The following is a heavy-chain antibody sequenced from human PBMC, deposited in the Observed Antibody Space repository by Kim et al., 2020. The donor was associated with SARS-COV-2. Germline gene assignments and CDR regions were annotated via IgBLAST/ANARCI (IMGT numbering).Heavy chain of an antibody. D-gene: IGHD2-2*01. Sequence: GGSLRLSCAASGFTFSSYSMNWVRQAPGKGLEWVSSISSSSSYIYYADSVKGRFTISRDNAKNSLYLQMNSLRAEDTAVYYCARYCSSTSCYSEVTNYYGMDVWGQGTTVTVSS. CDR1: GFTFSSYS. CDR3: ARYCSSTSCYSEVTNYYGMDV. CDR2: ISSSSSYI. V-gene: IGHV3-21*01. J-gene: IGHJ6*02.